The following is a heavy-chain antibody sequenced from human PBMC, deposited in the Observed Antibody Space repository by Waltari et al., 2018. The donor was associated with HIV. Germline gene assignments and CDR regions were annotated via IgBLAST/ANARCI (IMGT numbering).Heavy chain of an antibody. D-gene: IGHD3-22*01. V-gene: IGHV3-13*01. CDR2: IGTAGDT. CDR1: GFTFSSYD. CDR3: ARAPDDSAFDI. Sequence: EVQLVESGGGLVQPGGSLRLSCAASGFTFSSYDMHWVRQATGKGLEWVSAIGTAGDTYYPGSVKGRFTISRENAKNSLYLQMNSLRAGDTAVYYCARAPDDSAFDIWGQGTMVTVSS. J-gene: IGHJ3*02.